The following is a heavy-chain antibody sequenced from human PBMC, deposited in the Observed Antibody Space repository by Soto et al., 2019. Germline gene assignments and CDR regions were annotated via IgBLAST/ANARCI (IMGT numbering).Heavy chain of an antibody. CDR3: ASYGYSYGWYFDL. CDR2: ISSSSSYT. Sequence: PGGSLRLSCAASGFTFSDYYMSWIRQAPGKGLEWVSYISSSSSYTNYADSVKGRFTISRDNAKNSLYLQMNSLRAEDTAVYYCASYGYSYGWYFDLWGRGXLVTVYS. CDR1: GFTFSDYY. J-gene: IGHJ2*01. D-gene: IGHD5-18*01. V-gene: IGHV3-11*06.